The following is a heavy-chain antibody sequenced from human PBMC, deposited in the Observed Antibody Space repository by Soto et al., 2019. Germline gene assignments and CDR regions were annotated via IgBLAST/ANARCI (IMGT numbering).Heavy chain of an antibody. Sequence: QLQLQESGSGLVKPSQTLSLTCAVSGGSISSGGYSWSWIRQPPGKGLEWIGYIYHSGSTYYNPSLKSRVTISVDRSKNQCSLKLSSVTAADTAVYYCARQKARLRGRDYYYYGMDVWGQGTTVTVSS. V-gene: IGHV4-30-2*01. CDR2: IYHSGST. J-gene: IGHJ6*02. CDR3: ARQKARLRGRDYYYYGMDV. D-gene: IGHD4-17*01. CDR1: GGSISSGGYS.